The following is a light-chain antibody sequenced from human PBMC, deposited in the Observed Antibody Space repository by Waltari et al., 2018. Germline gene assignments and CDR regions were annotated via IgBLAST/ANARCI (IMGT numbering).Light chain of an antibody. CDR3: GTWDSSLSGAV. J-gene: IGLJ7*01. CDR1: RSNIGNNY. V-gene: IGLV1-51*02. CDR2: EDT. Sequence: QSVLTQPPSVSAAPGQRVTISCSGGRSNIGNNYVSWYRQFQGTAPKLLIYEDTERPSGIAGGCSGSKSGTSATLDITGLQAGDEADYYCGTWDSSLSGAVFGGGTHLTVL.